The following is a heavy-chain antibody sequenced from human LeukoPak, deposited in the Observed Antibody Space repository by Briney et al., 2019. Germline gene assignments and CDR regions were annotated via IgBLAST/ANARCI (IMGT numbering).Heavy chain of an antibody. Sequence: EASVKVSCKASGYTFTSYGISWVRQAPGQGLEWMGWISAYNGNTNYAQKLQGRVTMTTDTSTSTAYMELRSLRSDDTAVYYCARGLGYSGYDTMRFDYWGQGTLVTVSS. V-gene: IGHV1-18*01. D-gene: IGHD5-12*01. CDR1: GYTFTSYG. CDR2: ISAYNGNT. J-gene: IGHJ4*02. CDR3: ARGLGYSGYDTMRFDY.